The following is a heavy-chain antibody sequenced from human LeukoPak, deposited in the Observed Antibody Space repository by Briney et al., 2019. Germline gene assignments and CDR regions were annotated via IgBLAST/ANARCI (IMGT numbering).Heavy chain of an antibody. Sequence: GGSLRLSCAASGFTFSSYAMHWVRQAPGKGLEWVAVISYDGSNKYYADSVKGRFTISRDNSKNTLYLQMNSLRAEDTAVYYCARDRGGYDSSPGFFDYWGQGTLVTVSS. D-gene: IGHD3-22*01. CDR1: GFTFSSYA. V-gene: IGHV3-30-3*01. CDR3: ARDRGGYDSSPGFFDY. J-gene: IGHJ4*02. CDR2: ISYDGSNK.